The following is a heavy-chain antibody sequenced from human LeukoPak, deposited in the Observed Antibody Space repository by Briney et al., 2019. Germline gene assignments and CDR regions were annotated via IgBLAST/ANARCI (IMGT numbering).Heavy chain of an antibody. CDR2: IWFDGSNK. J-gene: IGHJ4*02. Sequence: GGSLRLSCAASGFTFSNYDMHWVRQAPGKGLEWVAVIWFDGSNKFYADSVKGRFTISRDNSKNTLYLQMNSLRAEDTAVYYCASSAGALIDCWGQGTLVIVSP. CDR1: GFTFSNYD. D-gene: IGHD6-19*01. V-gene: IGHV3-33*01. CDR3: ASSAGALIDC.